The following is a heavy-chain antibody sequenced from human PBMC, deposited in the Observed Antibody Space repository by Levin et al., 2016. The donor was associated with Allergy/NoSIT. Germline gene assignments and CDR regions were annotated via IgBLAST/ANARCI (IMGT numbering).Heavy chain of an antibody. D-gene: IGHD3-10*01. CDR2: IIPIRGIA. CDR3: AREAAFYYASGTEFPNPFDY. CDR1: GGTFNNYA. J-gene: IGHJ4*02. V-gene: IGHV1-69*04. Sequence: SVKVSCKASGGTFNNYAFSWVRQARGQGLEWMGRIIPIRGIANYAQKFQGRVTITADKSTSTAYMDLSSLRSEDTALYYCAREAAFYYASGTEFPNPFDYWGQGTLVTVSS.